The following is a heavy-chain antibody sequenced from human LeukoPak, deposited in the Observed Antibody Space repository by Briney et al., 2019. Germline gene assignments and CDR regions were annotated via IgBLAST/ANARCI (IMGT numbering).Heavy chain of an antibody. Sequence: GGSLRLSCAASGFTFSSFAMTWVRQVPGKGLEWVSTIRALTTTTTYVDSVKGRFTISRDNSRNTLYLQMNSLRAEDTAIYYCAKGGWSSYFDYWGQGALVTVSS. CDR1: GFTFSSFA. V-gene: IGHV3-23*01. J-gene: IGHJ4*02. D-gene: IGHD6-6*01. CDR3: AKGGWSSYFDY. CDR2: IRALTTTT.